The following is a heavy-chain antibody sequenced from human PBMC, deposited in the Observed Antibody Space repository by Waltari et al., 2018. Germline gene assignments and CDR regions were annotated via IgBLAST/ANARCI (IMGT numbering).Heavy chain of an antibody. J-gene: IGHJ5*02. CDR2: INPNSGGT. Sequence: QVQLVQSGAEVKKHGASVKVSCKASGYTFPGYYMHWVRQAPGQGLEWMGWINPNSGGTNYAQKFQGRVTMTRDTSISTAYMELSRLRSDDTAVYYCARAPGGLPYNWFDPWGQGTLVTVSS. D-gene: IGHD3-10*01. CDR3: ARAPGGLPYNWFDP. V-gene: IGHV1-2*02. CDR1: GYTFPGYY.